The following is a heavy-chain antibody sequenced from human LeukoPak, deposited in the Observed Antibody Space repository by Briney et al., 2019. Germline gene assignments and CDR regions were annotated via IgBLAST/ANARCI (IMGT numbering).Heavy chain of an antibody. D-gene: IGHD3-10*01. J-gene: IGHJ4*02. Sequence: GGSLRLSCAASGFTFSSYSMNWVRQAPGKGLEWVSSISSSSSYIYYADSVKGRFTISRDNAKNSLYLQMNSLRAEDTAVYYCARANGSGSWDFDYWGQGTLVTVSS. CDR1: GFTFSSYS. CDR2: ISSSSSYI. V-gene: IGHV3-21*01. CDR3: ARANGSGSWDFDY.